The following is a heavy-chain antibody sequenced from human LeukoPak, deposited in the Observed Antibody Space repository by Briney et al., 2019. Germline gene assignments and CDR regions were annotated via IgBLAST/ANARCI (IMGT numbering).Heavy chain of an antibody. CDR3: AKSGSGDPPDS. CDR2: INWDVGRT. CDR1: GFTFDEYT. D-gene: IGHD2-15*01. V-gene: IGHV3-43*01. Sequence: GGSLRLSCAASGFTFDEYTMHWVRQAPGKGLEWVSLINWDVGRTYYAESVQGRFTISRDNSKNSLYLQMNSLRSEDTALYYCAKSGSGDPPDSWGQGTLVTVSS. J-gene: IGHJ4*02.